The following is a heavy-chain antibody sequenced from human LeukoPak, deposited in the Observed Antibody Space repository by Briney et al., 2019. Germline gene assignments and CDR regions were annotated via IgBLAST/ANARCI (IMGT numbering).Heavy chain of an antibody. Sequence: ASVKVSCKASGGTFSSYAISWVRQAPGQGLEWMGGIIPIFGTANYAQKFQGRVTITADESTSTAYMELSSLRSEDTAVYYCATPRVGYCSGGSCYWFDPWSQGTLVTVSS. CDR3: ATPRVGYCSGGSCYWFDP. CDR1: GGTFSSYA. J-gene: IGHJ5*02. D-gene: IGHD2-15*01. V-gene: IGHV1-69*13. CDR2: IIPIFGTA.